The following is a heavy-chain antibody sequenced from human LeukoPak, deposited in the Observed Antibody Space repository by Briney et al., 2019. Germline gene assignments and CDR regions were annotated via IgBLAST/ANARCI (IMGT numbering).Heavy chain of an antibody. J-gene: IGHJ4*02. CDR2: IITYNGST. CDR3: TSSGGVRASHDFDY. V-gene: IGHV1-18*01. D-gene: IGHD1-26*01. Sequence: ASVKVSCKSSGYSFTRYGVSWVRLAPGQGLEWMGSIITYNGSTNFPRKFQGRVTMTADTSTSTVYMELGGLRSDDTAVYYCTSSGGVRASHDFDYWGQGTLVTVSS. CDR1: GYSFTRYG.